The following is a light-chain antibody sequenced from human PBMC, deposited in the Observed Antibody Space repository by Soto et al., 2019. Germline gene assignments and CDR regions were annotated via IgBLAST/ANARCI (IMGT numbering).Light chain of an antibody. CDR3: QQRSNWPPVT. CDR1: QSVSSY. CDR2: DAS. V-gene: IGKV3-11*01. J-gene: IGKJ4*01. Sequence: EIVLTQSPATLSLAPGERATLSCRASQSVSSYLAWYQQKPGQAPRLLIYDASNRATCIPARFSGSGSGTDFTLTISSLEPEDCAVYYCQQRSNWPPVTFGGGTKVEIK.